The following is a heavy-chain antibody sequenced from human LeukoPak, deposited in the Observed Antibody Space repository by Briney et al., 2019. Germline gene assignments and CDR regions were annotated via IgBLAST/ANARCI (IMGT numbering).Heavy chain of an antibody. CDR1: GFTFSNYW. J-gene: IGHJ4*02. CDR3: ARDGPWFGEFFDY. D-gene: IGHD3-10*01. CDR2: IKGDGSSK. V-gene: IGHV3-7*01. Sequence: PGGSLRLSCAASGFTFSNYWMSWVRQAPGKGLEWVANIKGDGSSKNYLASGKGRFTIARDNAKGSLYLQMSSMRAEDTAVYFCARDGPWFGEFFDYWGQGTLVTVSS.